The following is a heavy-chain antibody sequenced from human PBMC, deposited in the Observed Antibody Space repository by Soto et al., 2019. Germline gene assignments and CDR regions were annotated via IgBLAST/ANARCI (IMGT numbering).Heavy chain of an antibody. V-gene: IGHV3-23*01. Sequence: ESGGGLVQPGGSLRLSCAASGFTFSTYAMSWVRQAPGKGLEWVSAISGSGGSTYYADSVKGRFTISRDNSRNTLFLQMNSLRAEDTAVYYCATRRDASYYYYGMDVWGQGTTVTVSS. CDR2: ISGSGGST. CDR3: ATRRDASYYYYGMDV. D-gene: IGHD2-2*01. J-gene: IGHJ6*02. CDR1: GFTFSTYA.